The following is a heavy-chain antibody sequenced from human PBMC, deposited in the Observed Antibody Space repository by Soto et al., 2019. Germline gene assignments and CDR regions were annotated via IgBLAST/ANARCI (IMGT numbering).Heavy chain of an antibody. CDR3: ARGVGAAPGMAV. Sequence: SETLSLTCTVSGGSISSYYWSWIRQPPGKGLEWIGYIYYSGSTNYNPSLKSRVTISVDTSKNQFSLKLSSVTAADTAVYYCARGVGAAPGMAVWGQGTTVTVSS. V-gene: IGHV4-59*01. CDR1: GGSISSYY. CDR2: IYYSGST. D-gene: IGHD6-6*01. J-gene: IGHJ6*02.